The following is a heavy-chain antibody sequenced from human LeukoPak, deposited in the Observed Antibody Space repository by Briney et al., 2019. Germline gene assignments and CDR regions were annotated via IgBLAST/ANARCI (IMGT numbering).Heavy chain of an antibody. CDR3: ARGASSGYYSHY. CDR1: GFTFSSYA. Sequence: GGSLRLTCAASGFTFSSYAMHWVRQAPGKGLEYVSAISSNGGSTYYANSVKGRFTISRDNSKNTLYLQMGSLRAEDMAVYYCARGASSGYYSHYWGQGTLVTVSS. V-gene: IGHV3-64*01. D-gene: IGHD3-22*01. J-gene: IGHJ4*02. CDR2: ISSNGGST.